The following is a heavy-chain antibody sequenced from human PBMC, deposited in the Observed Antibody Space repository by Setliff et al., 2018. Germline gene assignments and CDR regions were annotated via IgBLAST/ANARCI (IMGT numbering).Heavy chain of an antibody. CDR1: GYSFTGHY. Sequence: ASVKVSCKASGYSFTGHYIHWVRQAPGQGLEWMGWINPRTGVTNPAQKFQGRIVMTRDTSITTVYMDLSRLKSDDTAIYYCARGSRFGTIVYKGDYYMDVWGKGTTVTVSS. D-gene: IGHD3-10*01. CDR3: ARGSRFGTIVYKGDYYMDV. V-gene: IGHV1-2*02. CDR2: INPRTGVT. J-gene: IGHJ6*03.